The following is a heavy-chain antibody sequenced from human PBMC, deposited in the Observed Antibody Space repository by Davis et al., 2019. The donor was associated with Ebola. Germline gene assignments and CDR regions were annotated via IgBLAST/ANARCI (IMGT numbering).Heavy chain of an antibody. D-gene: IGHD1-1*01. CDR2: MNPNSGDT. V-gene: IGHV1-8*01. Sequence: AASVKVSCKASGYTFSTYAINWVRQAPGQGLEWMGWMNPNSGDTGYAQKFQGRVTMTRNTSISTAYMELSSLRSEDTAVYYCAREGTGDGFIYYSGMDVWGQGTTVTVSS. CDR3: AREGTGDGFIYYSGMDV. J-gene: IGHJ6*02. CDR1: GYTFSTYA.